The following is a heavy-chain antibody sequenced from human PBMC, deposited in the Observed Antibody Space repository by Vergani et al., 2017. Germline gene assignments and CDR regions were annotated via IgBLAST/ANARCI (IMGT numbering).Heavy chain of an antibody. CDR1: GGSFSGYY. Sequence: QVQLQQWGAGLLKPSETLSLTCAVYGGSFSGYYWSWIRQPPGKGLEWIGYIYYSGSTNYNPSLKSRVTISVDTSKNQFSLKLSSVTAADTAVYYCARDLKLLDTYYYYGMDVWGQGTTVTVAS. V-gene: IGHV4-34*11. D-gene: IGHD1-26*01. CDR3: ARDLKLLDTYYYYGMDV. J-gene: IGHJ6*02. CDR2: IYYSGST.